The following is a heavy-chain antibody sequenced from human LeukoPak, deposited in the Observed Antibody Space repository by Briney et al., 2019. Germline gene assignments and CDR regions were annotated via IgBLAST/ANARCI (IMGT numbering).Heavy chain of an antibody. V-gene: IGHV4-59*08. Sequence: SETLSLTCTVSGGSISSYYWSWIRQPPGEGLEWIGNIYSSGSTNYNPSLKSRVSISVDTSKKQFSLKLSSVTAADTAVYYCARRVAGAGFGYWGQGTLVTVSS. J-gene: IGHJ4*02. CDR2: IYSSGST. D-gene: IGHD6-19*01. CDR1: GGSISSYY. CDR3: ARRVAGAGFGY.